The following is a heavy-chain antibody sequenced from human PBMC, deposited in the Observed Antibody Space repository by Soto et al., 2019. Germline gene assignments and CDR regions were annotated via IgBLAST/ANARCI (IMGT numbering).Heavy chain of an antibody. D-gene: IGHD5-12*01. V-gene: IGHV4-31*03. CDR1: GGSISSGGYY. CDR3: AREEGGGYDHRWFDP. J-gene: IGHJ5*02. CDR2: IYYSGST. Sequence: QVQLQESGPGLVKPSQTLSLTCTVSGGSISSGGYYWSWIRQHPGKGLEWIGYIYYSGSTYYNPSLKSRVTISVDASKNQFSLKLSSGTAADTAVYYCAREEGGGYDHRWFDPWGQGTLVTVSS.